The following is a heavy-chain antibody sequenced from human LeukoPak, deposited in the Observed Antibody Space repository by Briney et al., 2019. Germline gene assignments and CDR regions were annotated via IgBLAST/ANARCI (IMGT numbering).Heavy chain of an antibody. CDR2: IYYSGST. Sequence: SETLSLTCTVSGGSISSYYRSWIRQPPGKGLEWIGYIYYSGSTNYNPSLKSRVTISVDTSKNQFSLKLSSVTAADTAVYYCARDSSRGLFDYWGQGTLVTVSS. J-gene: IGHJ4*02. V-gene: IGHV4-59*01. D-gene: IGHD5-12*01. CDR1: GGSISSYY. CDR3: ARDSSRGLFDY.